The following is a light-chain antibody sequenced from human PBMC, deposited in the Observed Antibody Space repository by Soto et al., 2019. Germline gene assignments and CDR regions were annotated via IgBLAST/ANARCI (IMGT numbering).Light chain of an antibody. CDR1: SGSVSTAHN. CDR3: ALFMGNGISV. V-gene: IGLV8-61*01. Sequence: QTVVTQESSFSVSPGGTVTHTCGLISGSVSTAHNPNWYQQTPGQAPRTLIYSTSTRSSGVPDRFSGSILGNKAALTITGAQADDESDYYCALFMGNGISVFGPGTKLTVL. CDR2: STS. J-gene: IGLJ1*01.